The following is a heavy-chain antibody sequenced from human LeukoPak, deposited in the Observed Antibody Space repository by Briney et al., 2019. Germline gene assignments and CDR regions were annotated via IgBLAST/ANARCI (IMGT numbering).Heavy chain of an antibody. V-gene: IGHV3-23*01. D-gene: IGHD2-2*01. CDR1: GITSYGNS. CDR2: VSFSGTTT. J-gene: IGHJ4*02. CDR3: ARDPTELQLLSYYFDY. Sequence: VTLCCTGAASGITSYGNSMSWLPPAPGQGLKWGSSVSFSGTTTYYADSVKGRFTVSRDNSKNTLYLQMDGLRAEDTAVYYCARDPTELQLLSYYFDYWGQGTLVAVSS.